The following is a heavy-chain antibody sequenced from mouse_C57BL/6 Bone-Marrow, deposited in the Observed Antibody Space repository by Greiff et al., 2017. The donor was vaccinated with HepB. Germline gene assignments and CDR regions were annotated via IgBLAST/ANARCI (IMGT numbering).Heavy chain of an antibody. D-gene: IGHD1-1*01. V-gene: IGHV5-16*01. Sequence: EVKLVESEGGLVQPGSSMKLSCTASGFTFSDYYMAWVRQVPEKGLEWVANINYDGSSTYYLDSLKSRFIISRDNAKNILYLQMRSLKSEDTATFYCSRKNYCSSYMWYFDVWGTGTTVTVSS. CDR2: INYDGSST. CDR3: SRKNYCSSYMWYFDV. J-gene: IGHJ1*03. CDR1: GFTFSDYY.